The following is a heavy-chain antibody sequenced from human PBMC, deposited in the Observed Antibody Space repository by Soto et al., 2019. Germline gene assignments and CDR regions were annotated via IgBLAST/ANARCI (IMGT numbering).Heavy chain of an antibody. CDR3: ASSSVKYCSGGSCHYYYYGMDV. D-gene: IGHD2-15*01. CDR2: ISSSGSTI. Sequence: QSGGSLRLSCAASGFTFSSYEMNWVRQAPGKGLEWVSYISSSGSTIYYADSVKGRFTISRDNAKNSLYLQMNSLRAEDTAVYYCASSSVKYCSGGSCHYYYYGMDVWGQGTTVTVSS. J-gene: IGHJ6*02. CDR1: GFTFSSYE. V-gene: IGHV3-48*03.